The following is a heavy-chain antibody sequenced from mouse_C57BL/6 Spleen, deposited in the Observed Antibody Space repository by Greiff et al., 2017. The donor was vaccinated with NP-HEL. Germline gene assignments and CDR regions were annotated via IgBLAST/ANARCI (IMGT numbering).Heavy chain of an antibody. CDR2: IDPENGDT. CDR1: GFNIKDDY. Sequence: EVQLQQSGAELVRPGASVKLSCTASGFNIKDDYMHWVKQRPEQGLEWIGWIDPENGDTEYASKFQGKATITADTSSNTAYLQLSSLTSEDTAVYYCTRECMGYDYAMDYWGQGTSVTVSS. D-gene: IGHD2-2*01. J-gene: IGHJ4*01. V-gene: IGHV14-4*01. CDR3: TRECMGYDYAMDY.